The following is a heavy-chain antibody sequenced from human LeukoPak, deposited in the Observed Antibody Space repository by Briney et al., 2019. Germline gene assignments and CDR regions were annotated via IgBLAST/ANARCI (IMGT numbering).Heavy chain of an antibody. Sequence: GGSLRLSCAASGFTFSSYEMNWVRQAPGKGLEWVSAISGSGGSTYYADSVKGRFTISRDNSKNTLYLQMNSLRAEDTAVYYCATTVPKDSGSYPYFDYWGQGTLVTVSS. V-gene: IGHV3-23*01. J-gene: IGHJ4*02. CDR1: GFTFSSYE. D-gene: IGHD1-26*01. CDR2: ISGSGGST. CDR3: ATTVPKDSGSYPYFDY.